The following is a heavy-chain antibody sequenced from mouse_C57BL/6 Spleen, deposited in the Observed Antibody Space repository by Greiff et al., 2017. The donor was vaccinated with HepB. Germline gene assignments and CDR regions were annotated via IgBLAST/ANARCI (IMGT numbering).Heavy chain of an antibody. CDR3: ARGLSYYYGSSYKYYFDY. D-gene: IGHD1-1*01. CDR1: GYSFTGYY. V-gene: IGHV1-42*01. CDR2: INPSTGGT. Sequence: EVQLQQSGPELVKPGASVKISCKASGYSFTGYYMNWVKQSPEKSLEWIGEINPSTGGTTYNQKFKAKATLTVDKSSSTAYMQLKSLTSEDSAVYYCARGLSYYYGSSYKYYFDYWGQGTTLTVSA. J-gene: IGHJ2*01.